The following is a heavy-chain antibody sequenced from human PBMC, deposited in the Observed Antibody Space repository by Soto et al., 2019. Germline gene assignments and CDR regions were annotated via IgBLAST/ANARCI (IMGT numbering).Heavy chain of an antibody. D-gene: IGHD2-2*01. CDR2: TRSNGEHT. Sequence: EVQILESGGGMVQPGGSLRLSCAGSGFMFSSFAMTWVRQAPGKGLEWVSTTRSNGEHTYYADSVKGRFTVSRDNSKNTQFLEMSSLRAEDSAIYYCAKVSKSVSVSAARVYGMDVWGQGTTVTVSS. CDR1: GFMFSSFA. J-gene: IGHJ6*02. CDR3: AKVSKSVSVSAARVYGMDV. V-gene: IGHV3-23*01.